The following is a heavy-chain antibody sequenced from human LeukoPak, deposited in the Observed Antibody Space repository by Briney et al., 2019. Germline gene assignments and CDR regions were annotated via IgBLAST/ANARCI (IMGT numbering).Heavy chain of an antibody. CDR3: AKGYSSSAEWFDP. D-gene: IGHD6-6*01. CDR1: GFTFSSYA. J-gene: IGHJ5*02. CDR2: ISYDGSNK. Sequence: GGSLRLSCAASGFTFSSYAMHWVRQAPGKGLEWVAVISYDGSNKYYADSVKGRFTISRDNSKNTLYLQMNSLRAEDTAVYYCAKGYSSSAEWFDPWGQGTLVTVSS. V-gene: IGHV3-30-3*01.